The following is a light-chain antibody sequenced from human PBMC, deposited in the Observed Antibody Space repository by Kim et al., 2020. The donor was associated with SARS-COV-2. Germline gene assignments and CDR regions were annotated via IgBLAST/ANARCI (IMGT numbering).Light chain of an antibody. V-gene: IGKV3-20*01. CDR3: QQYGSSLYT. J-gene: IGKJ2*01. Sequence: LSPGERATLSCRASHSVSSSYLAWYQQKPGQAPRLIIYGASSRATGIPDRFSGSGSGTDFTLTISRLEPEDFAVYYCQQYGSSLYTFGQGTKLEI. CDR2: GAS. CDR1: HSVSSSY.